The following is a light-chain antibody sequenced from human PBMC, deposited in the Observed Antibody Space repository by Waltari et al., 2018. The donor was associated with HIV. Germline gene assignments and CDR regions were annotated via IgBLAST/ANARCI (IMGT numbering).Light chain of an antibody. J-gene: IGLJ2*01. V-gene: IGLV4-69*01. Sequence: QIVLTQSPSASASLGASVKLTCTLSSGHSTYAIAWLQRQPEKAPRFLMKLTSGGSQQKGDGIPGRFSGSSSGAERYLTISSLQSEDEADYYWQTWGMGIKVFGGGTKLTVL. CDR2: LTSGGSQ. CDR1: SGHSTYA. CDR3: QTWGMGIKV.